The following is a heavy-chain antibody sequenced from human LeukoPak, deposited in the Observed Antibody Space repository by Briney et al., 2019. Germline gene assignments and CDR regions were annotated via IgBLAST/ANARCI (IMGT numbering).Heavy chain of an antibody. CDR3: ARDLHSIAY. V-gene: IGHV4-59*01. J-gene: IGHJ4*02. D-gene: IGHD2-21*01. Sequence: SETLSLTCTVSGGSISSYYWSWIRQPPGKGLEWIGYIYHSGSTNYNPSLKSRVTISVDTSKNQFSLKLSSVTAADTAVYYCARDLHSIAYWGQGTLVTVSS. CDR2: IYHSGST. CDR1: GGSISSYY.